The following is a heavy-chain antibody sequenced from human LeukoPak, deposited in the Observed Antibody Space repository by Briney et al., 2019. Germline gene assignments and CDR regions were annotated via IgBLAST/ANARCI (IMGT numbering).Heavy chain of an antibody. V-gene: IGHV4-38-2*02. CDR3: ARKTNIAAAGTAFDY. CDR1: GYSISSGYY. CDR2: IYHSGST. J-gene: IGHJ4*02. Sequence: PSETLSLTCTVSGYSISSGYYWGWIRQPPGKGLEWIGSIYHSGSTYYNPSLKSRVTMSVDTSKNQFSLKLSSVTAVDTAVYYCARKTNIAAAGTAFDYWGQGTLVTVSS. D-gene: IGHD6-13*01.